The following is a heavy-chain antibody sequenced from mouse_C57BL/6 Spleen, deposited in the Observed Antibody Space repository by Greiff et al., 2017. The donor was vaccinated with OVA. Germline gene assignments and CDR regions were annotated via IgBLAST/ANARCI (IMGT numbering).Heavy chain of an antibody. CDR3: TRDYSNRGYFDV. Sequence: EVMLVESGGGLVQPGGSMKLSCAASGFTFSDAWMDWVRQSPEKGLEWVAEIRNKANNHATYYAESVKGRFIISRDDSKSSVYLQMNSLRAEDTGIYYCTRDYSNRGYFDVWGTGTTVTVSS. D-gene: IGHD2-5*01. CDR1: GFTFSDAW. J-gene: IGHJ1*03. V-gene: IGHV6-6*01. CDR2: IRNKANNHAT.